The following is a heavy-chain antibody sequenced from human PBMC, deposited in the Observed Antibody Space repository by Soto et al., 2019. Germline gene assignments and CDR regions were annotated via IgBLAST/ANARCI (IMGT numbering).Heavy chain of an antibody. Sequence: EVQLVESGGGLVQPGGSLKLSCAASGFTFSGSAMHWVRQASGKGLEWVGRIRSKANSYATAYAASVKGRFTISRDDSKNTAYLQMNSLKTEDTAVYYCTGGYGDIDYWGQGTLVTVSS. CDR2: IRSKANSYAT. D-gene: IGHD4-17*01. J-gene: IGHJ4*02. CDR3: TGGYGDIDY. V-gene: IGHV3-73*02. CDR1: GFTFSGSA.